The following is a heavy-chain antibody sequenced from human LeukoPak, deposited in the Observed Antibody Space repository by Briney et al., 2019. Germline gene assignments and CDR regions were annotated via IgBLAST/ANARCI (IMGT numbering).Heavy chain of an antibody. CDR2: IYITGTT. J-gene: IGHJ5*02. CDR3: ARMYRAHNWFDP. Sequence: ETLSLTCTVSGDSIGNFYWSWIRQSAGKGLEWIGRIYITGTTNYNPSLKSRVTMSLDTSKNQVSLNLTSVTVADTAVYYCARMYRAHNWFDPWGQGTLVTVSS. CDR1: GDSIGNFY. V-gene: IGHV4-4*07. D-gene: IGHD2-8*01.